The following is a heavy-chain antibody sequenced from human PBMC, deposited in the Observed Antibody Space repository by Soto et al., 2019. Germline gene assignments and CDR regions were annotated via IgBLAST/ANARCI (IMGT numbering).Heavy chain of an antibody. D-gene: IGHD6-25*01. CDR1: RGSFSGFY. V-gene: IGHV4-34*01. CDR3: ARGRGYVYGSNFYGLDV. J-gene: IGHJ6*02. Sequence: KTSETLSLTCVVYRGSFSGFYWSWVRQTPGGGLEWIGEINHSGTTNYNPSFQNRVTISVDKSTNNFSLKMTSVTAADAAVYYCARGRGYVYGSNFYGLDVWGQGTTVTVSS. CDR2: INHSGTT.